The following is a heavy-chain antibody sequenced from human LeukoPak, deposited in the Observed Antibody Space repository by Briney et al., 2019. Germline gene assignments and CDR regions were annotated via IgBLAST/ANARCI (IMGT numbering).Heavy chain of an antibody. V-gene: IGHV3-30*02. CDR1: GFTFSSYG. D-gene: IGHD3-22*01. J-gene: IGHJ4*02. Sequence: GGSLRLSCAASGFTFSSYGMHWVRQAPGKGLEWVAFIRYDGNNKYYADSVKGRFTVSRDNSKNTLYLQMNSLRAEDTAVYYCVKDSTNFRVWDSYDTAGLNYWGQGTLVTVSS. CDR3: VKDSTNFRVWDSYDTAGLNY. CDR2: IRYDGNNK.